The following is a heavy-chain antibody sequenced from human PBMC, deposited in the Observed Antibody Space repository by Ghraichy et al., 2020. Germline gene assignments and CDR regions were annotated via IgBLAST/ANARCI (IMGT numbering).Heavy chain of an antibody. J-gene: IGHJ4*02. Sequence: ASVKVSCKASGYTFTGYYMHWVRQAPGQGLEWMGWINPNSGCTNYAQKFQGRVTMTRDTSISTAYMELSRLRSDDTAVYYCARGIYCGGDCYFVYWGQGTLVTVSS. D-gene: IGHD2-21*02. V-gene: IGHV1-2*02. CDR1: GYTFTGYY. CDR2: INPNSGCT. CDR3: ARGIYCGGDCYFVY.